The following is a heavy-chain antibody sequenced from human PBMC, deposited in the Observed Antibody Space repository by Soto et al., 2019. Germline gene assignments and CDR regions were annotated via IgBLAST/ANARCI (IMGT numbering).Heavy chain of an antibody. J-gene: IGHJ4*02. V-gene: IGHV4-59*01. CDR1: GASMGRYY. Sequence: SETLSLTCTVSGASMGRYYWSWIRQSPGKGLEWIGYITDTETTNYSPSLRSRVTISLEASKTQFSLTLSSVTAADTAVYYCARVDYYGAGTYLFDYWGPGTLVTVS. D-gene: IGHD3-10*01. CDR3: ARVDYYGAGTYLFDY. CDR2: ITDTETT.